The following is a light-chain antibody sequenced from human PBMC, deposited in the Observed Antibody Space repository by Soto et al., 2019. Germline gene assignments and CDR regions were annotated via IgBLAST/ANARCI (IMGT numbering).Light chain of an antibody. CDR3: CSYAGSYTVI. J-gene: IGLJ2*01. CDR2: DVS. V-gene: IGLV2-11*01. Sequence: QSALTQPRSVSGSPGQSVTISCTGTSSDFGGSNYVSWYQQHPGKAPKLMFYDVSKRPSGVPDRFSGSKSGNTASLTISGLQAEDEADYYCCSYAGSYTVIFGGGTKLTVL. CDR1: SSDFGGSNY.